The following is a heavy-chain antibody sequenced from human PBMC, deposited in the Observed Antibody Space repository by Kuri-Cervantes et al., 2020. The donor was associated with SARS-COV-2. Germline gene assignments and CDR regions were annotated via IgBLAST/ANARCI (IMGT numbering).Heavy chain of an antibody. J-gene: IGHJ3*02. CDR3: ARAKTTGVTLNDAFDI. CDR1: GFTVSSNY. V-gene: IGHV3-66*01. D-gene: IGHD4-23*01. Sequence: GESLKISCAASGFTVSSNYMSWVRQAPGKGLEWVSVIYSGGSTYYADSVKGRFTISRDNSKNTLYLQMNILRAEDTAVYYCARAKTTGVTLNDAFDIWGQGTMVTVSS. CDR2: IYSGGST.